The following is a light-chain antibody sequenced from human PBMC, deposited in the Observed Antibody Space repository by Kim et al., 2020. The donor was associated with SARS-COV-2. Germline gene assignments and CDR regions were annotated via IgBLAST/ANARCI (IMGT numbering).Light chain of an antibody. J-gene: IGLJ3*02. CDR3: CSYAGSSTWV. CDR1: SSDVGSYNL. V-gene: IGLV2-23*02. CDR2: EVS. Sequence: QSALTQPASVSGSPGQSITISCTGTSSDVGSYNLVSWYQHHPGKAPKLLIYEVSKRPSGVSNRFSGSKSGNTASLTMSGLQAEDEADYYCCSYAGSSTWVFGGGTQLTVL.